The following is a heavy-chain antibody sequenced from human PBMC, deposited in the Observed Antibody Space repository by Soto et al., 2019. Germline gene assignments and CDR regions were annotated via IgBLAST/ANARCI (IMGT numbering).Heavy chain of an antibody. J-gene: IGHJ4*02. D-gene: IGHD2-8*01. Sequence: QVQLVQSGAVVKKPGSSVKVSCKASGDTFTTNSLNWVRQAPGQGLEWMGGIIPVVGTTKYAQKYRDRVTITGDKSTNTAYMELSSLRSDDTAVYYCARGLLYATTYFDYWGQGTPVTVSS. CDR2: IIPVVGTT. CDR3: ARGLLYATTYFDY. V-gene: IGHV1-69*06. CDR1: GDTFTTNS.